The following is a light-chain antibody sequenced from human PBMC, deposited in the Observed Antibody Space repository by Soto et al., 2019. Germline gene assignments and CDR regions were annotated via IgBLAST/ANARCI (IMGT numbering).Light chain of an antibody. V-gene: IGLV2-14*01. CDR1: SSDVGDYNY. CDR2: EVS. J-gene: IGLJ1*01. Sequence: SVLTQPASVSGSPGQSITISCTGTSSDVGDYNYVSWYQQHPGKAPKLMIYEVSNRPSGVSNRFSGSKSGNTASLTISGLQAEDEADYYCSSYTSSSTLFGTGTKLTVL. CDR3: SSYTSSSTL.